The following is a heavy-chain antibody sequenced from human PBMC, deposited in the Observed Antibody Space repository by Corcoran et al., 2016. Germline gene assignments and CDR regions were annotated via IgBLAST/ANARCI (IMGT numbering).Heavy chain of an antibody. J-gene: IGHJ4*02. V-gene: IGHV4-59*01. CDR2: IYYSGST. CDR1: GGSISSYY. Sequence: QVQLQESGPGLVKPSETLSLTCTVSGGSISSYYWSWIRQPPGKGLEWIGYIYYSGSTNYNPSLKSRVTISVDTSKNQFSLKLSSVTAADTAVYYCASHRYVDGSYFDYWGQGTLVTVSS. CDR3: ASHRYVDGSYFDY. D-gene: IGHD3-16*01.